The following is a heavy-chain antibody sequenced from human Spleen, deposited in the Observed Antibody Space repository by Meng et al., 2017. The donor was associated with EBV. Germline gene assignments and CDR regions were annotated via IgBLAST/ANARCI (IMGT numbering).Heavy chain of an antibody. D-gene: IGHD2-15*01. CDR3: ARVFCSGGSCYAFDY. Sequence: QVPVAEPGPGWVNPSEPRSLTCTFSGGSVSSGSSYWSWIRQPPGKGLEWIGYIFHSGSTDYNPSLKSRITISVDTSKNQFALNLSSVTAADTAVYYCARVFCSGGSCYAFDYWGQGTLVTVSS. CDR2: IFHSGST. V-gene: IGHV4-61*01. J-gene: IGHJ4*02. CDR1: GGSVSSGSSY.